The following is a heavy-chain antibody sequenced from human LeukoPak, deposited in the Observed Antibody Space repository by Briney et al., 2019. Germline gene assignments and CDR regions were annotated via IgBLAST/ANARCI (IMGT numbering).Heavy chain of an antibody. D-gene: IGHD3-22*01. CDR3: ARDNYDSSGPYYFDY. Sequence: PGGSLRLSCAASGFTFSSYGMNWVRQAPGKGLEWVSAISGSGGSTYYAYSVKGRFTISRDNSKNTLYLQMNSLRAEDTAVYYCARDNYDSSGPYYFDYWGQGTLVTVSS. V-gene: IGHV3-23*01. J-gene: IGHJ4*02. CDR1: GFTFSSYG. CDR2: ISGSGGST.